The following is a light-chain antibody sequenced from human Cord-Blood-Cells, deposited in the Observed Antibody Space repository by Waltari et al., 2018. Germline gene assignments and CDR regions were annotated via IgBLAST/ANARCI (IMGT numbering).Light chain of an antibody. CDR2: DVS. J-gene: IGLJ2*01. CDR3: SSYTSSRRV. V-gene: IGLV2-14*01. Sequence: QSALTQPASVSGSPGQSITISCTGTSSDVGGYNYVSWYQQHPSKAPKLMIYDVSNRPSGVSNRFSGSKAGNTASLTISGLQAEDEAYYYCSSYTSSRRVFGGGTKLTVL. CDR1: SSDVGGYNY.